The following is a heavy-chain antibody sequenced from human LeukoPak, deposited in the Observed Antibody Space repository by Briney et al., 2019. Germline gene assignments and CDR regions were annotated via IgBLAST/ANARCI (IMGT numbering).Heavy chain of an antibody. D-gene: IGHD6-6*01. CDR3: AREEYSSSSGMYFDY. V-gene: IGHV3-20*04. J-gene: IGHJ4*02. CDR1: GFTFDDYG. CDR2: INWNGGST. Sequence: GGSLRLSCAASGFTFDDYGMSWVRQAPGKGLEWVSGINWNGGSTGYADSVKGRFTISRDNAKNSMYLQMNSLRAEETALYYCAREEYSSSSGMYFDYWGQGTLVTVSS.